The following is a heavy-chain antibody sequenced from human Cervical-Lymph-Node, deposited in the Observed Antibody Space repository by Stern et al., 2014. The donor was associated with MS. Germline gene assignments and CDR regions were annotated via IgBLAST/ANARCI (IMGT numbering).Heavy chain of an antibody. Sequence: VQLVESGPGLVKPSETLSLTCTVSGGSISSYYWSWIRQPPGKGLEWLGYIYYSGSTNYNPSLKSRVTISVDTSKNQFSLKLSSVXAAXXXVYYCXXGTAMADYWGQGTLVTV. CDR3: XXGTAMADY. D-gene: IGHD5-18*01. J-gene: IGHJ4*02. V-gene: IGHV4-59*01. CDR2: IYYSGST. CDR1: GGSISSYY.